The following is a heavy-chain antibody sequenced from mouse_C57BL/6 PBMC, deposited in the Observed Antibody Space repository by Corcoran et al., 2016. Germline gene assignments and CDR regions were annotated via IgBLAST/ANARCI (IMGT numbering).Heavy chain of an antibody. CDR1: GYTFTDYE. D-gene: IGHD4-1*01. Sequence: QVQLQQSGAELVRPGASVTLSCKASGYTFTDYEMHWVKQTPVHGLEWIGAIDPDTGGTAYNQKFKGKAILTADKSSSTAYMELRSLTSEDSAVYYCTRSQTAYYFDYWGQGTTLTVSS. J-gene: IGHJ2*01. V-gene: IGHV1-15*01. CDR2: IDPDTGGT. CDR3: TRSQTAYYFDY.